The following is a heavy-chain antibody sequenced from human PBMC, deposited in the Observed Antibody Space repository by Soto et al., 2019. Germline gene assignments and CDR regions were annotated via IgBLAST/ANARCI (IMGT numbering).Heavy chain of an antibody. D-gene: IGHD1-1*01. CDR3: ARVERGTATTVVDAFDI. CDR1: GGSFSGYY. CDR2: ISHSGRT. J-gene: IGHJ3*02. V-gene: IGHV4-34*01. Sequence: SETLSLTCAVYGGSFSGYYWSWIRQPPGKGLEWIGEISHSGRTIYNPSLKSRVTISIDMSRNHFSLKLSSVTAADTALYYCARVERGTATTVVDAFDIWGQGTMVTVSS.